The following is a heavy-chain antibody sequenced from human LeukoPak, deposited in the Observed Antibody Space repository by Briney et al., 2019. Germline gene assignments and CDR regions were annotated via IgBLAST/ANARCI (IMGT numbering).Heavy chain of an antibody. CDR1: GGSISSGDYY. Sequence: SETLSLTCTVSGGSISSGDYYWIWIRQPPGKGLEWIGYIYYSGSTDYNPSLKSRVTISEDTSKNQFYLQLSSVTAADTAMYFCASGGYYGSGAFHIWGQGTMVTVSS. CDR3: ASGGYYGSGAFHI. CDR2: IYYSGST. V-gene: IGHV4-61*08. J-gene: IGHJ3*02. D-gene: IGHD3-10*01.